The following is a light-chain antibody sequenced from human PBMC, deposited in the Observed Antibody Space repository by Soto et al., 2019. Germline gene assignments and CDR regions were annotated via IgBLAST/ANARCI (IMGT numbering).Light chain of an antibody. J-gene: IGKJ3*01. CDR2: AAS. V-gene: IGKV1-12*01. Sequence: DIQMTQSPSSVSASVGDTINITCRASHDIKKWLAWYQQKPGKAPKVLIYAASNLESGVSPRFSGSGAGTEFNLPLHRLQTEDFGTYFFSQASRFPLPFRPWTK. CDR3: SQASRFPLP. CDR1: HDIKKW.